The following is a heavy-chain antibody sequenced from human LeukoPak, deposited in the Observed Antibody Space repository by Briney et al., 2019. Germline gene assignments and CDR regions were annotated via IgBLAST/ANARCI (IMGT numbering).Heavy chain of an antibody. CDR2: INHSGST. CDR1: GGSFSGYY. J-gene: IGHJ4*02. CDR3: ERSPPSRYGVIFDY. V-gene: IGHV4-34*01. D-gene: IGHD5-12*01. Sequence: PSETLSLTCAVYGGSFSGYYWSWIRQPPGKGLEWIGEINHSGSTNYNPSLKSRVTISVDTSKNQFSLKLSSVTAADTAVYYCERSPPSRYGVIFDYWGQGTLVTVSS.